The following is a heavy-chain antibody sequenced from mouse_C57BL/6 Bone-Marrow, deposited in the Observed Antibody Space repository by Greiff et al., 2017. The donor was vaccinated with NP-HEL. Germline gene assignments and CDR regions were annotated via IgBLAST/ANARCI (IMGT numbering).Heavy chain of an antibody. CDR2: IWGGGST. CDR1: GFSLTSYG. D-gene: IGHD2-4*01. CDR3: AQRGGLRRRAWFAY. J-gene: IGHJ3*01. V-gene: IGHV2-9*01. Sequence: VQRVESGPGLVAPSQSLSITCTVSGFSLTSYGVDWVRQPPGKGLEWLGVIWGGGSTNYNSALMSRLSISKDNSKSQVFLKMNSLQTDDTAMYYGAQRGGLRRRAWFAYWGQGTLVTVSA.